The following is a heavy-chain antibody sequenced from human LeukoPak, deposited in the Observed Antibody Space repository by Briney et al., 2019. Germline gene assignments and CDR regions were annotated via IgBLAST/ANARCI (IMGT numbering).Heavy chain of an antibody. CDR2: IVGTGDTT. CDR3: AKLGLGYADY. Sequence: SGGSLRLSCAASGFTFSSNAMSWVRQAPGKGLEWVSAIVGTGDTTYYADSVKGRFTISRDNSKNTLSLQMISLRAEDTAVYYCAKLGLGYADYWGQGTLVTVSS. D-gene: IGHD3/OR15-3a*01. CDR1: GFTFSSNA. V-gene: IGHV3-23*01. J-gene: IGHJ4*02.